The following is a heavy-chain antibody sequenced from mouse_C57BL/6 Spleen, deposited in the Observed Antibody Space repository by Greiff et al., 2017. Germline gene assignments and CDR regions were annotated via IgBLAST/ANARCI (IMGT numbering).Heavy chain of an antibody. V-gene: IGHV1-64*01. J-gene: IGHJ3*01. CDR2: IHPNSGST. CDR1: GYTFTSYW. D-gene: IGHD2-4*01. CDR3: ARRSDYDYGFAY. Sequence: QVQLQQPGAELVKPGASVKLSCKASGYTFTSYWMHWVKQRPGQGLEWIGMIHPNSGSTNYNEKFKSKATLTVDKSSSTAYMQLSSLTSEDSAVYYCARRSDYDYGFAYWGQGTLVTVSA.